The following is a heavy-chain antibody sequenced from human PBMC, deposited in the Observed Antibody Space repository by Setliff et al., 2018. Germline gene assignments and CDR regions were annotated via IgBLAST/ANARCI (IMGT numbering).Heavy chain of an antibody. V-gene: IGHV2-70*12. J-gene: IGHJ4*02. Sequence: VSGPTLVNPTQTLTLTCTFSGFSLSTSGMCVSWIRQPPGKALEWLARIDWDDDEYYSTSLKTRLTISKDTSKNQVVLTMTNMDPVDTATYYCAHRRGDYYDSSGYYYDYWGQGTLVTVSS. CDR1: GFSLSTSGMC. D-gene: IGHD3-22*01. CDR2: IDWDDDE. CDR3: AHRRGDYYDSSGYYYDY.